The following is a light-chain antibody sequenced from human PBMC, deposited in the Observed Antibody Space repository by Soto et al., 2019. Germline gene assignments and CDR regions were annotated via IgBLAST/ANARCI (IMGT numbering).Light chain of an antibody. Sequence: EIVLTQSPGNLSLSPGERATLSCRASQSLTNSFIAWYQQMPGQAPRLLIYDTSSRATGIPDRFSGSGSGTDFTLTISSLEPEDFAVFFCQQYYTSEIIFGQGTRLEIK. CDR3: QQYYTSEII. J-gene: IGKJ5*01. CDR1: QSLTNSF. CDR2: DTS. V-gene: IGKV3-20*01.